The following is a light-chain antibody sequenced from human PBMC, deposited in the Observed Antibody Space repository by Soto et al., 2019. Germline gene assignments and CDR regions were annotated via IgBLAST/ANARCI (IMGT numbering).Light chain of an antibody. Sequence: QSVLTQPASVSGPPGQSITISCTGTSSDVGAYNYVSWYQQHPGKAPKLMIYDVSNRPSGVSNRFSGSKSANTASLTISGLQAEDEADYYCSSYTTSSTYVFGAGTKVTVL. CDR2: DVS. J-gene: IGLJ1*01. CDR1: SSDVGAYNY. CDR3: SSYTTSSTYV. V-gene: IGLV2-14*03.